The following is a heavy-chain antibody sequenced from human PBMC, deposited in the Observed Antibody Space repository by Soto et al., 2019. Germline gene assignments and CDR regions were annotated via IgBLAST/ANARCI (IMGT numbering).Heavy chain of an antibody. CDR3: ARDRDDYGELHPNTP. Sequence: GRSLRGYCVASGFTFSSYSMNWVRQAPGKGLEWVSSISGSSSYIYYADSVKGRFTISRDNAKNSLYLQMNSLRAEDTALYYCARDRDDYGELHPNTPWGQGALVTVSS. CDR2: ISGSSSYI. V-gene: IGHV3-21*01. J-gene: IGHJ5*02. D-gene: IGHD4-17*01. CDR1: GFTFSSYS.